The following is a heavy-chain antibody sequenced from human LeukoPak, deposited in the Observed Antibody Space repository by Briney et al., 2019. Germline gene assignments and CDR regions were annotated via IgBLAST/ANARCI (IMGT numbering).Heavy chain of an antibody. CDR2: IYYSGST. CDR3: ARAGSGSLLMLFDI. CDR1: GGSISSYY. V-gene: IGHV4-59*01. Sequence: PSETLSLTCTVSGGSISSYYWRWIRQPPGKGLEWIGYIYYSGSTNYNPSLKSRVTISIDTSKNQFSLKLRSVTAADTAVYYCARAGSGSLLMLFDIWGQGTMVTVSS. D-gene: IGHD6-19*01. J-gene: IGHJ3*02.